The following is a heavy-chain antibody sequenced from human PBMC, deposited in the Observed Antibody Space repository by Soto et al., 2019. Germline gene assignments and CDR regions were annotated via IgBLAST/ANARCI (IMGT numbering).Heavy chain of an antibody. CDR1: GGTFSSYA. V-gene: IGHV1-69*13. Sequence: AASVKVSCKASGGTFSSYAISWVRQAPGQGLEWMGGIIPIFGTANYAQKFQGRVTITADESTSTAYMELSSLRSEDTAVYCCARGLESLGYYYDSSAARSGGMDVWGQGTTVTVSS. CDR2: IIPIFGTA. D-gene: IGHD3-22*01. CDR3: ARGLESLGYYYDSSAARSGGMDV. J-gene: IGHJ6*02.